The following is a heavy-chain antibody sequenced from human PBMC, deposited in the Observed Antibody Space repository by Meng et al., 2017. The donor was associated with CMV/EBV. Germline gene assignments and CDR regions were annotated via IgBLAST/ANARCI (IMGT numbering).Heavy chain of an antibody. CDR3: ARDVARVRDLARILGHRGRGMDV. V-gene: IGHV3-48*04. Sequence: GESLKISCAASGFTFSSYSMNWVRQAPGKGLEWVSYISSSSSTIYYADSVKGRFTISRDNAKNSLYLQMNSLRAEDTAVYYCARDVARVRDLARILGHRGRGMDVWGQGTTVTVSS. J-gene: IGHJ6*02. D-gene: IGHD3/OR15-3a*01. CDR2: ISSSSSTI. CDR1: GFTFSSYS.